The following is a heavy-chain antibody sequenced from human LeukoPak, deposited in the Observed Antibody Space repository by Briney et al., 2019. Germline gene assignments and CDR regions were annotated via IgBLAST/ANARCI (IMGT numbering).Heavy chain of an antibody. D-gene: IGHD2/OR15-2a*01. CDR2: ISHGGST. J-gene: IGHJ4*02. V-gene: IGHV4-38-2*01. CDR1: DYSISNAYY. Sequence: SETLSLTCAVSDYSISNAYYWGWIRQPPGKGLEWIGSISHGGSTHYNTSLKSRVTISLEASKNQFSLRLSSVTAADTAVYYCARQADVPSSIGYFDFWGQGAPVTVSS. CDR3: ARQADVPSSIGYFDF.